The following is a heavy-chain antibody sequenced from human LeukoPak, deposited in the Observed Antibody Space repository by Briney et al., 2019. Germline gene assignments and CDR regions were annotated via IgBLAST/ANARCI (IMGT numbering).Heavy chain of an antibody. Sequence: SETLSLTCTVSGGSISSGDYYWSWIRQPPGKGLEWIGYIYYSGSTYYNPSLKSRVTISVDTSKNQFSLKLSSVTAADAAVYYCARLVWAAAGGGDFDYWGQGTLVTVSS. CDR3: ARLVWAAAGGGDFDY. D-gene: IGHD6-13*01. CDR2: IYYSGST. CDR1: GGSISSGDYY. V-gene: IGHV4-30-4*01. J-gene: IGHJ4*02.